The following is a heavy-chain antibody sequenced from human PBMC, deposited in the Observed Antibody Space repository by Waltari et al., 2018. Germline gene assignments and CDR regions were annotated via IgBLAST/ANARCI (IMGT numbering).Heavy chain of an antibody. Sequence: QVQLVESGETVVRPGKSLRLSCVGSGFIFGSTGLHWVRLAPGKGLEWVAGVSYDGSETYYGDSVKGRFTISRDNSNNTLHLQMTSLRDEDTAIFYCARGPVDGTKRGAFDIWGQGTMVTVSS. J-gene: IGHJ3*02. CDR3: ARGPVDGTKRGAFDI. CDR2: VSYDGSET. D-gene: IGHD1-1*01. CDR1: GFIFGSTG. V-gene: IGHV3-30*03.